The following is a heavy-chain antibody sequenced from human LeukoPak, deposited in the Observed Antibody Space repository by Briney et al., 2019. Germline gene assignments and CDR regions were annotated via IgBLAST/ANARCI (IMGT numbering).Heavy chain of an antibody. J-gene: IGHJ4*02. D-gene: IGHD3-22*01. CDR3: AKSLTMIVVVISH. CDR2: IKADGSDK. CDR1: GFTFSSSW. V-gene: IGHV3-7*03. Sequence: PGGSLRLSCVVSGFTFSSSWMNWLRQAPGKGLEWVASIKADGSDKYYADSVKGRFTISRDNSKNTLYLQMNSLRAEDAAVYYCAKSLTMIVVVISHWGQGTLVTVSS.